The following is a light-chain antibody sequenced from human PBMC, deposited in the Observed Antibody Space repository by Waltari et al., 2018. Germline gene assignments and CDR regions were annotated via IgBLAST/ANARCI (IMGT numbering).Light chain of an antibody. J-gene: IGKJ1*01. V-gene: IGKV3-20*01. Sequence: EIMLTQSPGTLSLSPGERATLSCRASQSISRSLAWYQQKPVQAPGLLIYDASTRATGIPDRFSGSGSGTDFSLTISRLEPEDIAVYYCQKYGSLPATFGQGTKVEIK. CDR2: DAS. CDR3: QKYGSLPAT. CDR1: QSISRS.